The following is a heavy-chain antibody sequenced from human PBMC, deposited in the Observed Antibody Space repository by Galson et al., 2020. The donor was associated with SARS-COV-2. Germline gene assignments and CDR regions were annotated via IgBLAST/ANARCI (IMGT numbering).Heavy chain of an antibody. CDR1: GGSFSGYY. CDR2: INHSGST. CDR3: ASVEYYYDSSGYPQRTYGMDV. J-gene: IGHJ6*02. Sequence: SETLSLTCAVYGGSFSGYYWSWIRQPPGKGLEWIGEINHSGSTNYNPSLKSRVTISVDTSKNQFSLKLSSVTAADTAVYYCASVEYYYDSSGYPQRTYGMDVWGQGTTVTVSS. D-gene: IGHD3-22*01. V-gene: IGHV4-34*01.